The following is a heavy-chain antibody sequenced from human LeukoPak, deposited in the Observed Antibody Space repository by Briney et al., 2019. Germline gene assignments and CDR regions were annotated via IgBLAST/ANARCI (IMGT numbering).Heavy chain of an antibody. CDR3: ARDRYFGSGSSDY. J-gene: IGHJ4*02. CDR1: GFTFTNYW. CDR2: INQDGSEK. D-gene: IGHD3-10*01. V-gene: IGHV3-7*01. Sequence: GGSLRLSCAASGFTFTNYWMSWVRQAPGKGLEWVANINQDGSEKYYGDSVKGRFTISRDNAKNSLFLQMNSLRAEDTAVYYCARDRYFGSGSSDYWGQGTLVTVSS.